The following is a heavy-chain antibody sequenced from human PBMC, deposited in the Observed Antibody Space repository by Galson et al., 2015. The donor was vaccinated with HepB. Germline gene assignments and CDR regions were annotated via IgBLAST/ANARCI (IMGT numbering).Heavy chain of an antibody. Sequence: SLRLSCAASGFTFSSYAMHWVRQAPGKGLEWVAVISYDGSNKYYADSVKGRFTISRDNSKNTLYLQMNSLRAEDTAVYYCARAGGLNEYWGQVTLVTVSS. CDR3: ARAGGLNEY. CDR2: ISYDGSNK. CDR1: GFTFSSYA. D-gene: IGHD3-10*01. V-gene: IGHV3-30*04. J-gene: IGHJ4*02.